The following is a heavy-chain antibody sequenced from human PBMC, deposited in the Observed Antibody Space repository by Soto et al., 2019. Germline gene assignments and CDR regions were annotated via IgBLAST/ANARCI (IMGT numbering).Heavy chain of an antibody. V-gene: IGHV3-23*01. Sequence: GGSLRLSCAASGFTFSTYAMSWVRQAPGKGLEWVSVISGSGSSTYYADSVKGRFTISRDNSKNTLYLQMNSLRAEDTAVYYCAKDASSGITSFDLWGRGTLVTVSS. J-gene: IGHJ2*01. CDR1: GFTFSTYA. D-gene: IGHD3-3*01. CDR2: ISGSGSST. CDR3: AKDASSGITSFDL.